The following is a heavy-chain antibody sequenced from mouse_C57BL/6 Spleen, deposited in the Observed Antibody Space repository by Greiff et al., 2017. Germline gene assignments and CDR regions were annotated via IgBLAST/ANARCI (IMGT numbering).Heavy chain of an antibody. V-gene: IGHV1-4*01. D-gene: IGHD2-4*01. CDR2: INPSSGYT. Sequence: QVQLQQSGAELVRPGASVKMSCKASGYTFTSYTMHWVKQRPGQGLEWIGYINPSSGYTKYNQKFKDKATLTADNSSSTAYMQLSSLTSEDSAVYYCARNDYDDYYAMDYWGQGTSVTVSS. J-gene: IGHJ4*01. CDR3: ARNDYDDYYAMDY. CDR1: GYTFTSYT.